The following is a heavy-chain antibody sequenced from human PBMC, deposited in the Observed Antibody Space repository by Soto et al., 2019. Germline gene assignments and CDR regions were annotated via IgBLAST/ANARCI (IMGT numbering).Heavy chain of an antibody. J-gene: IGHJ4*02. Sequence: GGSLRLSCSVSGFTIITYTMHWVRQAPGKGLEYVASSSSNGDSTYYADSVKGRFTISRDNSKNTLYLQMSSLRADDTALYYCVKDRYVDYWGQGILVTVSS. V-gene: IGHV3-64D*06. CDR1: GFTIITYT. CDR3: VKDRYVDY. D-gene: IGHD2-2*01. CDR2: SSSNGDST.